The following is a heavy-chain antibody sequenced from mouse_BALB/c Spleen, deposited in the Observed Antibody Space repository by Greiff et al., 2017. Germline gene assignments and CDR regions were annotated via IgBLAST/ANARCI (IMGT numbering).Heavy chain of an antibody. CDR1: GFTFSSYA. J-gene: IGHJ4*01. Sequence: VKLVESGGGLVKPGGSLKLSCAASGFTFSSYAMSWVRQTPEKRLEWVASISSGGSTYYPDSVKGRFTISRDNARNILYLQMSSLRSEDTAMYYCAREMTYAMDYWGQGTSVTVSS. V-gene: IGHV5-6-5*01. CDR2: ISSGGST. CDR3: AREMTYAMDY.